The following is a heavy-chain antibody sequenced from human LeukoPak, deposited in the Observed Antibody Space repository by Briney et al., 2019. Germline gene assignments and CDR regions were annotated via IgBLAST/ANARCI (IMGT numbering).Heavy chain of an antibody. CDR3: ARGFRGYGDFYFDY. J-gene: IGHJ4*02. D-gene: IGHD4-17*01. V-gene: IGHV1-2*02. Sequence: ASVKVSCKASGYTFTGYYMHWVRQAPGQGLEWMGWVNPNSGVTNYAQKFQGRVTMTSDTSIGTAYMELSRLTSDDTAVYYCARGFRGYGDFYFDYWGQGTLVTVSS. CDR2: VNPNSGVT. CDR1: GYTFTGYY.